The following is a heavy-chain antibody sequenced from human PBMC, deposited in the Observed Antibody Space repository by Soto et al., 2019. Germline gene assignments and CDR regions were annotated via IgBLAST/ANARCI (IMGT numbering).Heavy chain of an antibody. CDR3: AKLSCTSSTCYFPGWFDP. Sequence: SDTLSLTCPVSGDSISGGASFLSWIRQPPGKGLEWIANVYYSGSSYYNPSLKSRLTISVDTTKNQFSLQLKSMTAADTAVYYCAKLSCTSSTCYFPGWFDPWGQGTLVTSPQ. V-gene: IGHV4-30-4*02. D-gene: IGHD2-2*01. CDR2: VYYSGSS. J-gene: IGHJ5*02. CDR1: GDSISGGASF.